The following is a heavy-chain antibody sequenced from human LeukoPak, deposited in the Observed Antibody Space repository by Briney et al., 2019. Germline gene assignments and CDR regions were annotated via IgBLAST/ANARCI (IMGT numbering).Heavy chain of an antibody. CDR2: IYHSGRA. Sequence: PSETLSLTCAVSGFSISSGYYWGWIRQPPGKGLEWIGIIYHSGRAYYSPSLKSRVTISVDTSKNQFSLHLSSMTAADTAVYYCARETDSGWYRTLDYWGQGTLVTVSS. CDR1: GFSISSGYY. J-gene: IGHJ4*02. V-gene: IGHV4-38-2*02. CDR3: ARETDSGWYRTLDY. D-gene: IGHD6-19*01.